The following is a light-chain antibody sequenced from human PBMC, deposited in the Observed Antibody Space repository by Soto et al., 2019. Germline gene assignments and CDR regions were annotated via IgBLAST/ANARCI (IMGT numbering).Light chain of an antibody. CDR1: QSVSRSY. CDR2: DAS. V-gene: IGKV3-20*01. Sequence: EIVLTQSPGTLSLSPGERATLSCRASQSVSRSYLAWYQQKPGQAPRLLIYDASRATGIPDRFSGSGPGTDFTLTITRLEPEHFAVYYCQHYGTSAMFGPGTKVDI. J-gene: IGKJ3*01. CDR3: QHYGTSAM.